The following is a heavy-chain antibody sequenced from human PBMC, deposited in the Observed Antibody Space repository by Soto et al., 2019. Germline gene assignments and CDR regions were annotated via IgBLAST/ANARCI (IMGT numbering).Heavy chain of an antibody. CDR3: ARDSIVSIPAAGGWFDP. CDR1: GGSIGSVDYY. D-gene: IGHD2-2*01. V-gene: IGHV4-31*03. CDR2: IYYSGTT. Sequence: QVQLQESGPGLVKPSQTLSLTCTVSGGSIGSVDYYWSWIRQHPGKGLEWIGYIYYSGTTHYNPSLTSRMTISVDTSKNQFSLQLSSVTAADTAVYYCARDSIVSIPAAGGWFDPWGQGTLVTVSS. J-gene: IGHJ5*02.